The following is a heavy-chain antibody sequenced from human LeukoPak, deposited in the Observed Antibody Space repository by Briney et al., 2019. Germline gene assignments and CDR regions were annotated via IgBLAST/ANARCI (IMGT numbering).Heavy chain of an antibody. J-gene: IGHJ4*02. Sequence: PGGSLRLSCAASGFTFSDYSMNWVRQAPGKGLEWVSAISGSGGSTYYADSVKGRFTISRDNSKNTLYLQMNSLRAEDTAVYYCAKAVGRSGSFGYFDYWGQGTLVTVSS. CDR2: ISGSGGST. D-gene: IGHD1-26*01. CDR3: AKAVGRSGSFGYFDY. V-gene: IGHV3-23*01. CDR1: GFTFSDYS.